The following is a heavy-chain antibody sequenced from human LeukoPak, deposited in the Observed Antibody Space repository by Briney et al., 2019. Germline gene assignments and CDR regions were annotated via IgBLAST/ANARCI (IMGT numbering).Heavy chain of an antibody. D-gene: IGHD6-19*01. J-gene: IGHJ4*02. V-gene: IGHV3-23*01. CDR2: ISGSGGST. CDR3: AKDRQWLVRRGNSFDY. Sequence: GGSLRLSCAASGFTFNSYAMNWVRQAPGKGLECISGSGGSTYYADSVKGRFTISRGNSKNTLYLQMNSLRTEDTAVYYCAKDRQWLVRRGNSFDYWGQGTLVTVSS. CDR1: GFTFNSYA.